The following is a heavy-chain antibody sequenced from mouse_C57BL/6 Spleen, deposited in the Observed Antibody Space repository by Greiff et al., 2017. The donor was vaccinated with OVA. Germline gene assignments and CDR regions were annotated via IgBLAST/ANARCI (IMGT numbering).Heavy chain of an antibody. CDR2: IDPEDGDT. V-gene: IGHV14-1*01. CDR3: ATPCYCGSSYGYFDV. CDR1: GFNIKDYY. Sequence: VQLKESGAELVRPGASVKLSCTASGFNIKDYYMHWVKQRPEQGLEWIGRIDPEDGDTEYAPKFQGKATMTADTSSNTAYLQLSSLTSEDTAVYYCATPCYCGSSYGYFDVWGTGTTVTVSS. D-gene: IGHD1-1*01. J-gene: IGHJ1*03.